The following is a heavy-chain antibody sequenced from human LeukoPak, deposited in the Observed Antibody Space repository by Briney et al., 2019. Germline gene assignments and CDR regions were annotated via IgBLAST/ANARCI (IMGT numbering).Heavy chain of an antibody. J-gene: IGHJ5*02. CDR1: GYSFTSYD. Sequence: ASVKVSCKASGYSFTSYDINWVRQATGQGLEWMGWMNPNSGNTGYAQKFQGRVTMTRNTSISTAYMELSSLRSEDTAVYYCARXEXIAXRSGYNWFDPWGQGTLVTVSS. D-gene: IGHD6-13*01. V-gene: IGHV1-8*01. CDR3: ARXEXIAXRSGYNWFDP. CDR2: MNPNSGNT.